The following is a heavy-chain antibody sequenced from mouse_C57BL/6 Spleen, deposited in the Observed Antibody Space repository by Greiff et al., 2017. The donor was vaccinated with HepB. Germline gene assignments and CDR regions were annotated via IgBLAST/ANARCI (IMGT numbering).Heavy chain of an antibody. D-gene: IGHD2-4*01. CDR2: IYPGDGDT. Sequence: VQLQQSGPELVKPGASVKISCKASGYAFSSSWMNWVKQRPGKGLEWIGRIYPGDGDTNYNGKFKGKATLTADKSSSTAYMQLSSLTSEDSAVYFCASYYDYDLWFAYWGQGTLVTVSA. J-gene: IGHJ3*01. V-gene: IGHV1-82*01. CDR3: ASYYDYDLWFAY. CDR1: GYAFSSSW.